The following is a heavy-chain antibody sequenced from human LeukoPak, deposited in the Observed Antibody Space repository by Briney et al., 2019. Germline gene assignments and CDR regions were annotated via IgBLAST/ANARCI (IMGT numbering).Heavy chain of an antibody. D-gene: IGHD6-13*01. CDR2: IIPIFGTT. J-gene: IGHJ6*03. Sequence: GASVKVSCKASGGTFSSYAISWVRQAPGQGLEWMGGIIPIFGTTNYAQKFQDRVTITADKSTSTAYMELSRLRSDDTAVYYCARDPGSSWYFLSLHYYYMDVWGKGTTVTVSS. CDR3: ARDPGSSWYFLSLHYYYMDV. CDR1: GGTFSSYA. V-gene: IGHV1-69*06.